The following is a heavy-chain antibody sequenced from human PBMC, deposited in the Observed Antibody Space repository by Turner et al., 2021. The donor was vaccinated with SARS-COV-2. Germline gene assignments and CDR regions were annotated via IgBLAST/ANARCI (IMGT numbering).Heavy chain of an antibody. Sequence: QVQLVQSGAEVKKPGASVKVSCTASGYTFTGYYMHWVRQAPGQGLEWMGWINPNSGGTNYAQKFQGRVTMTSDTSISTAYMELSRLRSDDTAVYYCAVLEMATITDAFDIWGQGTMVTVSS. D-gene: IGHD5-12*01. CDR2: INPNSGGT. J-gene: IGHJ3*02. CDR1: GYTFTGYY. V-gene: IGHV1-2*02. CDR3: AVLEMATITDAFDI.